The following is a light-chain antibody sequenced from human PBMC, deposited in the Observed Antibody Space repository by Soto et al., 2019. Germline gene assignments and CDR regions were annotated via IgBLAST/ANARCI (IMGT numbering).Light chain of an antibody. J-gene: IGKJ3*01. CDR3: QQYNSYPPT. CDR2: KAS. V-gene: IGKV1-5*03. Sequence: DIQMTQSPSTLSASIGDRVTITCLAIQSIRTWLAWYQPKPGKAPILLIYKASRLLGGVPSRFSGSGSGPEVTLTIKSLQPDDRATYDCQQYNSYPPTFGPWTKVDV. CDR1: QSIRTW.